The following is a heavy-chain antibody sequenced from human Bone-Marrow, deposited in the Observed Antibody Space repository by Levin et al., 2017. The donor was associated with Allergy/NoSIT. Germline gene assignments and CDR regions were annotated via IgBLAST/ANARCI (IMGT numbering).Heavy chain of an antibody. J-gene: IGHJ3*02. CDR3: AKVCGSSTSGWGAFDI. V-gene: IGHV3-23*01. D-gene: IGHD2-2*01. Sequence: PGESLKISCAASGFTFSSYAMSWVRQAPGKGLEWVSAISGSGGSTYYADSVKGRFTISRDNSKNTLYLQMNSLRAEDTAVYYCAKVCGSSTSGWGAFDIWGQGTMVTVSS. CDR1: GFTFSSYA. CDR2: ISGSGGST.